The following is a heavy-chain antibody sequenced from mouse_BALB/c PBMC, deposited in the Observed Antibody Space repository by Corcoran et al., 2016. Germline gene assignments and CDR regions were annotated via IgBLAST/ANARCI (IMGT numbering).Heavy chain of an antibody. Sequence: QIQWVQSGPELKKPGETVKISCKASGYTFTNYGMNWVKQAPGKGLKWMGWINTYTGEPTYADDFKGRFAFSLETSASTAFLQINNLKNEETATYFCATMVTMDYWGQGTSVTVSS. CDR3: ATMVTMDY. J-gene: IGHJ4*01. D-gene: IGHD2-2*01. V-gene: IGHV9-3-1*01. CDR1: GYTFTNYG. CDR2: INTYTGEP.